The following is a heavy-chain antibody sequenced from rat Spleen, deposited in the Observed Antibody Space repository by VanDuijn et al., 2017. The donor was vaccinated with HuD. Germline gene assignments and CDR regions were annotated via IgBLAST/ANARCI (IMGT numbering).Heavy chain of an antibody. CDR3: TLGSHYFDVTYYYEY. J-gene: IGHJ2*01. V-gene: IGHV5S10*01. CDR1: RFTFSDYN. Sequence: EVQLVESGGGLVQPGRALKLSCAASRFTFSDYNMAWVRQAPKKGLEWVATISYEGSSTYYRDSVKGRFTISRDDAKSTLSLQVDSLRSEDTATYFCTLGSHYFDVTYYYEYWGQGVMVTVSS. CDR2: ISYEGSST. D-gene: IGHD1-12*01.